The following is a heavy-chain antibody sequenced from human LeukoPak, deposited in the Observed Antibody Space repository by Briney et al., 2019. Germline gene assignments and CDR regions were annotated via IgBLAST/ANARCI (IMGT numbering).Heavy chain of an antibody. CDR2: INHSGST. V-gene: IGHV4-39*07. J-gene: IGHJ6*03. CDR3: ARRVGRWFGERAYYYNYMDV. CDR1: GGSISSTTYY. Sequence: SSETLSLTCTVSGGSISSTTYYWTWIRQPPGKGLEWIGEINHSGSTKYNPSLKSRVTISVDTSKNQFSLKLSSVTAADTAVYYCARRVGRWFGERAYYYNYMDVWGKGTTVTISS. D-gene: IGHD3-10*01.